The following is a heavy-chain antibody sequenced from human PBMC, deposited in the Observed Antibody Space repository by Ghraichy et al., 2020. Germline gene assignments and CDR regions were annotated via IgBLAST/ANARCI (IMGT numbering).Heavy chain of an antibody. CDR3: ARDKSMSTYSIFDA. D-gene: IGHD2-8*01. V-gene: IGHV3-48*02. J-gene: IGHJ4*02. CDR1: TFTLSTYN. Sequence: GGSLRLSCAASTFTLSTYNMNWVRQAPGKGLEWISFISSSAKSEYYADSVKGRFTISRDNAKNSLYLQMNNLRDEDTAVYYCARDKSMSTYSIFDAWGQGTLVTVSS. CDR2: ISSSAKSE.